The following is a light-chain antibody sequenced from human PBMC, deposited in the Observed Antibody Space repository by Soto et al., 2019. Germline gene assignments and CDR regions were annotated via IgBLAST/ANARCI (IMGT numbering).Light chain of an antibody. CDR1: QSVSSNY. CDR3: QQYANSPIA. J-gene: IGKJ5*01. V-gene: IGKV3-20*01. CDR2: VAS. Sequence: EIVLTHSPGTLSLSPGERSTLSCRASQSVSSNYLALYQQRPGRAPRLLIYVASTRATGIPARFSGSGSGTEFTLTINRLEPEDFAVYYCQQYANSPIASGQGTRLEIK.